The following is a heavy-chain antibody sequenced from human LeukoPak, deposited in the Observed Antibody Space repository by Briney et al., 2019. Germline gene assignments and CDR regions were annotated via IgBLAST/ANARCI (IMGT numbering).Heavy chain of an antibody. D-gene: IGHD1/OR15-1a*01. CDR1: GFTFSSYA. Sequence: GGSLRLSCAASGFTFSSYAMSWVRQAPGKGLEWVSAISGSGGSTYDADSVKGRFTISRDNSKNTLYLQMNSLRAEDTAVYYCAKHQTRSGNNRYWGQGTLVTASS. CDR3: AKHQTRSGNNRY. CDR2: ISGSGGST. J-gene: IGHJ4*02. V-gene: IGHV3-23*01.